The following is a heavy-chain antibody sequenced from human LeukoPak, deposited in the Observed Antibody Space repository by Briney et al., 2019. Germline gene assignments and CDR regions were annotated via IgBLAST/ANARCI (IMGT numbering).Heavy chain of an antibody. CDR1: GFTFSSYG. CDR2: ISYDGSNK. CDR3: AEDRYIWGSLDY. D-gene: IGHD3-16*01. Sequence: PGGSLRLSCAASGFTFSSYGMHWVRQAPGKGLEWVAVISYDGSNKYYADSVKGRFTISRDNSKNTLYLQMNSLRAEDTAVYYCAEDRYIWGSLDYWGQGTLVTVSS. V-gene: IGHV3-30*18. J-gene: IGHJ4*02.